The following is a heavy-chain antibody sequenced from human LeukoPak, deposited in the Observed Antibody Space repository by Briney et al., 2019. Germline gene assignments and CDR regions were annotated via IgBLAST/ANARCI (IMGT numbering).Heavy chain of an antibody. V-gene: IGHV3-7*01. CDR2: IKQDGSEQ. J-gene: IGHJ6*02. CDR3: ASDPHHASRMDV. Sequence: GGSLRLSCAAYGFTFSNYWMNWVRQAPGKGLEWVANIKQDGSEQFYVDSVKGRFTISRDNAKNSLYLQMNSLRAEDTAVYYCASDPHHASRMDVWGQGTTVTVSS. D-gene: IGHD1-14*01. CDR1: GFTFSNYW.